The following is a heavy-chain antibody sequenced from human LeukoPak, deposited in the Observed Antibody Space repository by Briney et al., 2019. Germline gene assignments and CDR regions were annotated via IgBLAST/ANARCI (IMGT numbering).Heavy chain of an antibody. CDR2: IYYSGST. D-gene: IGHD3-16*02. CDR1: GGSISSSSYY. CDR3: ARVSPSYYFDH. J-gene: IGHJ4*02. Sequence: PSETLSLTCTVSGGSISSSSYYWGWIRQPPGKGLEWIGSIYYSGSTYYNPSLKSRVTISVDTSKNQFSLKLSSVTAADTAVYYCARVSPSYYFDHWGQGTLVTVSS. V-gene: IGHV4-39*07.